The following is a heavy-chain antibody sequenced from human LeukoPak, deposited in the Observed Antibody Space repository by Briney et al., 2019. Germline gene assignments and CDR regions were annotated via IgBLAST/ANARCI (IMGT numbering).Heavy chain of an antibody. CDR3: AADSSGYYGYYGMDV. CDR2: IYSGGST. CDR1: GFTVSSNY. Sequence: PGGSLRLSCAASGFTVSSNYMSWVRQAPGKGLEWVSVIYSGGSTYYADSVKGRFTISRDNSKNTLYLQMNSLRAEDTAVYYCAADSSGYYGYYGMDVWGQGTTVTVSS. D-gene: IGHD3-22*01. J-gene: IGHJ6*02. V-gene: IGHV3-66*01.